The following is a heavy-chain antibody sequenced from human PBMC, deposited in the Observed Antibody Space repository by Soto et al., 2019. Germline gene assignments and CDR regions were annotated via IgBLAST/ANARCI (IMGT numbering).Heavy chain of an antibody. Sequence: SETLSLTCTVSGGSISSGDYYWSWIRQPPGKGLEWIGYIYYSGSTYYNPSLKSRVTISVDTSKNQFSLKLSSVTAADTAVYYCARDSFGYSSSWTNWFDPWGQGTLVTVSS. D-gene: IGHD6-13*01. J-gene: IGHJ5*02. CDR1: GGSISSGDYY. V-gene: IGHV4-30-4*01. CDR3: ARDSFGYSSSWTNWFDP. CDR2: IYYSGST.